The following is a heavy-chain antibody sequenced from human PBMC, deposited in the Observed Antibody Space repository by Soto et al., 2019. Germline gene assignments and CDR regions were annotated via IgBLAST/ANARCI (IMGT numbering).Heavy chain of an antibody. CDR1: GYTFYNYG. D-gene: IGHD5-18*01. CDR2: INAGNGNT. J-gene: IGHJ4*02. Sequence: ASVKVSCKASGYTFYNYGITWVRQAPGQRLEWMGWINAGNGNTKYSQKFQGRVTITRDTSASTAYMELSSLRSEDTAVYYCARGLNGYLHYFDYWGQGTPVTVSS. V-gene: IGHV1-3*01. CDR3: ARGLNGYLHYFDY.